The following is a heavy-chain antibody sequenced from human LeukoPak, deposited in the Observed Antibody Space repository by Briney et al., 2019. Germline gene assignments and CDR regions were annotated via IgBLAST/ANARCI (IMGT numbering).Heavy chain of an antibody. CDR2: INPNSGVT. J-gene: IGHJ5*01. D-gene: IGHD1-20*01. V-gene: IGHV1-2*06. CDR3: ARDASNWSAFDS. CDR1: GYTFSGYS. Sequence: ASVKVSCKASGYTFSGYSMHWVRQAPGQGREWMGRINPNSGVTYYAQKFQGRVTMTSDTSITTVYMELSSLTSDDTATYYCARDASNWSAFDSWGQGTLVIVSS.